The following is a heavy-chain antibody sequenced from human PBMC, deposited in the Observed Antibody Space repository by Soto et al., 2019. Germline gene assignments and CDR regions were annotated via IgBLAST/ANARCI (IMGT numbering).Heavy chain of an antibody. CDR3: ARDRGFGYCSGGSCYSYFDY. D-gene: IGHD2-15*01. CDR2: ISAYNGNT. V-gene: IGHV1-18*01. J-gene: IGHJ4*02. CDR1: GYTFTSYG. Sequence: ASVKVSCKASGYTFTSYGISWVRQAPGQGLEWMGWISAYNGNTNYAQKLQGRVTMTTDTSTSTAYMELRSLRSDDTAVYYCARDRGFGYCSGGSCYSYFDYWGQGTLVTVSS.